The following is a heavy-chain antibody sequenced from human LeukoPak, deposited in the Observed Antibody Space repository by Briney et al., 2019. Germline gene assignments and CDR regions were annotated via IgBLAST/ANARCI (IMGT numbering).Heavy chain of an antibody. V-gene: IGHV6-1*01. CDR1: GDSVSSKSAA. Sequence: SQTLSLTCAISGDSVSSKSAAWNWIRQSPSRGLKWLGRTFYRSKWYNDYGVSVKSRIAINPDTSKNQFSLQLNSVTPEDTAMYYCARSVGNIDYWGQGTLVTVSS. CDR3: ARSVGNIDY. D-gene: IGHD1-26*01. J-gene: IGHJ4*02. CDR2: TFYRSKWYN.